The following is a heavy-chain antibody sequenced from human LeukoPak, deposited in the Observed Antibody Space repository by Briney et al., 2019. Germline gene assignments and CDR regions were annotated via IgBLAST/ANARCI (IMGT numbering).Heavy chain of an antibody. CDR3: ANSGSYAGHWFDP. CDR1: GGSISSYY. Sequence: ETLSLTCTVSGGSISSYYWSWIRQPAGKGLEWIGRIYTSGSTNYNPSLKSRVTMSVDTSKNQFSLKLSSVTAADTAVYYCANSGSYAGHWFDPWGQGTLVTVSS. V-gene: IGHV4-4*07. J-gene: IGHJ5*02. D-gene: IGHD1-26*01. CDR2: IYTSGST.